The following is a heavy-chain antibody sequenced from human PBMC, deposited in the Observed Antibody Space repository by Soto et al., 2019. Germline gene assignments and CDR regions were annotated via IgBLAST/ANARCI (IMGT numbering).Heavy chain of an antibody. CDR1: GYTFTSYD. Sequence: ASVKVSCKASGYTFTSYDINWVRQATGQGLEWMGWINPNSGGTNYAQKFQGWVTMTRDTSISTAYMELSRLRSDDTAVYYCARDGGRIAAAGTLNYGMDVWGQGTTVTVSS. CDR2: INPNSGGT. CDR3: ARDGGRIAAAGTLNYGMDV. J-gene: IGHJ6*02. V-gene: IGHV1-2*04. D-gene: IGHD6-13*01.